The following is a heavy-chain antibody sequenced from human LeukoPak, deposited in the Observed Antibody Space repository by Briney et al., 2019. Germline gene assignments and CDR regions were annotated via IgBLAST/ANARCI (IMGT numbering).Heavy chain of an antibody. CDR3: ARDSGSHYDFWSGPSDY. D-gene: IGHD3-3*01. V-gene: IGHV3-11*04. CDR1: RFSFRDYY. CDR2: ISTSISTI. Sequence: GGSLRLSCAASRFSFRDYYMCWIRQALGKGLEWISCISTSISTIYYADSVKGRFTISRDDAKNSLYLQMNSLRAEDTAVYYCARDSGSHYDFWSGPSDYWGQGTLVTVAS. J-gene: IGHJ4*02.